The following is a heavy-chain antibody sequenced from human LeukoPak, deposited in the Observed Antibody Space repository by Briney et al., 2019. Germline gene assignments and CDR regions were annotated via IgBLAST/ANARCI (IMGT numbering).Heavy chain of an antibody. J-gene: IGHJ4*02. V-gene: IGHV3-23*01. CDR1: GFTFSSYA. CDR3: AKDLGRGELDYYGSGSYSVFDY. Sequence: PGGSLRLSCAASGFTFSSYAMSWVRQAPGKGLEWVSAISGSGGSTYYADSVKGRFTISRDNSKNTLYLQMNSLRAEDTAVYYCAKDLGRGELDYYGSGSYSVFDYWGQGTLVTVSS. CDR2: ISGSGGST. D-gene: IGHD3-10*01.